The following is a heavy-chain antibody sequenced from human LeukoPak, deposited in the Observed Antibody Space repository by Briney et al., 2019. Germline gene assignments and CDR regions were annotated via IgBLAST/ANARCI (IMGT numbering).Heavy chain of an antibody. Sequence: SETLSLTCTVSGYSISSGYYWGWIRQPPGTGLEWIGSIYHSGSTYYNPSLKSRVTISVDTSKNQFSLKLSSVTAADTAVYYCARNDILTGYCFDYWGQGTLVTVSS. V-gene: IGHV4-38-2*02. CDR2: IYHSGST. J-gene: IGHJ4*02. D-gene: IGHD3-9*01. CDR1: GYSISSGYY. CDR3: ARNDILTGYCFDY.